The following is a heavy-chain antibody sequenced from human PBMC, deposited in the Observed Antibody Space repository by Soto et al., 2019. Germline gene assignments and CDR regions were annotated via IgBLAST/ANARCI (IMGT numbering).Heavy chain of an antibody. V-gene: IGHV4-39*07. Sequence: SETLSLTCTVSGGSISSSSYYWGWIRQPPGKGLEWIGEIYHSGSTNYNPSLKSRVTISVDKSKNQFSLKLSSVTAADTAVYYCAREDYGDQPNWFDPWGQGTLVTVSS. CDR1: GGSISSSSYY. CDR3: AREDYGDQPNWFDP. CDR2: IYHSGST. J-gene: IGHJ5*02. D-gene: IGHD4-17*01.